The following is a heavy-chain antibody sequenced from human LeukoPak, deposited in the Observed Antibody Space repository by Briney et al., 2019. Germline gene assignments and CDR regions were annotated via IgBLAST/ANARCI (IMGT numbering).Heavy chain of an antibody. CDR1: GFSFSDYA. Sequence: GGSLRLSCAASGFSFSDYAMSWVRQAPGKGLEWVSAISGSGGSTYYADSVKGRFTISRDNSKNTLYLQMNSLRAEDTAVYYCASKERFYCSGGSCYYFDYWGQGTLVTVSS. J-gene: IGHJ4*02. CDR2: ISGSGGST. CDR3: ASKERFYCSGGSCYYFDY. V-gene: IGHV3-23*01. D-gene: IGHD2-15*01.